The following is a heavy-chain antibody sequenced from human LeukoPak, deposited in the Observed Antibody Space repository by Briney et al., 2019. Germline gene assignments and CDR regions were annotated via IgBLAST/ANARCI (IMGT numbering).Heavy chain of an antibody. Sequence: GGSLRLSCAASGFTFSSYWMSWVRQAPGKGLEWVANIKQDGSEKYYVDSVKGRFTISRDNAKNSLYLQMNSLRAEDTAVYYCARDLLVGGSGYHYWGQGTLVTASS. V-gene: IGHV3-7*01. CDR2: IKQDGSEK. CDR1: GFTFSSYW. D-gene: IGHD3-22*01. CDR3: ARDLLVGGSGYHY. J-gene: IGHJ4*02.